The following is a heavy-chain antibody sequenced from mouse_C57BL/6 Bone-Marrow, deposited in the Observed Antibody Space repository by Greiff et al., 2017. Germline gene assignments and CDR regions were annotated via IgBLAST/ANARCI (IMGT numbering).Heavy chain of an antibody. J-gene: IGHJ2*01. CDR2: ISDGGSYT. Sequence: EVKLMESGGGLVKPGGSLKLSCAASGFTFSSYAMSWVRQTPEKRLEWVATISDGGSYTYYPDNVKGRFTISRDNAKNNLYLQMSHLKSEDTAMYYCARKLGSYWGQGTTLTVSS. CDR3: ARKLGSY. V-gene: IGHV5-4*03. CDR1: GFTFSSYA. D-gene: IGHD4-1*01.